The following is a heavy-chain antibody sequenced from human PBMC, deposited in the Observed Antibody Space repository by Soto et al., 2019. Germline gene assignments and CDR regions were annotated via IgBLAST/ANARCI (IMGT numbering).Heavy chain of an antibody. J-gene: IGHJ6*02. CDR2: ISAYNGNT. V-gene: IGHV1-18*01. D-gene: IGHD6-13*01. CDR3: ARDSSSSWGGDYYYYYGMDV. Sequence: ASVKVSCKASGYTFTSYGISWVRHAPGQGLEWMGWISAYNGNTNYAQKLQGRVTMTTDTSTSTAYMELRSLRSDDTAVYYCARDSSSSWGGDYYYYYGMDVWGQGTTVTVSS. CDR1: GYTFTSYG.